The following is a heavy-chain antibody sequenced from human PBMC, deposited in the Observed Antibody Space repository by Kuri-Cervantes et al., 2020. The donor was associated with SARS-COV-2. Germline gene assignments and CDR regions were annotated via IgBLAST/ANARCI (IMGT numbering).Heavy chain of an antibody. Sequence: GESLKISCVASGFTFSSYRMHWVRQAPGKGLVWVSRLTNDGSDAIFADSVKGRFTISRDNAKNMLYLYMNSLRADDTAVYYCARDPMTTRDFDYWGQGTLVTVSS. CDR3: ARDPMTTRDFDY. J-gene: IGHJ4*02. CDR2: LTNDGSDA. CDR1: GFTFSSYR. D-gene: IGHD4-11*01. V-gene: IGHV3-74*01.